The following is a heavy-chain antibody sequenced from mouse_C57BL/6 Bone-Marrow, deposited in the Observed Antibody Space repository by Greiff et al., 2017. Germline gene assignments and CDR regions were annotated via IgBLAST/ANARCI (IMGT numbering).Heavy chain of an antibody. CDR2: IDPSDSYT. J-gene: IGHJ2*01. V-gene: IGHV1-69*01. CDR3: ASEGYYYGSTGFDY. D-gene: IGHD1-1*01. CDR1: GYTFTSYW. Sequence: QVQLKQPGAELVMPGASVKLSCKASGYTFTSYWMHWVKQRPGQGLEWIGEIDPSDSYTNYNQKFKGKSTLTVDKSSSTAYMQLSSLTSEDSAVYYCASEGYYYGSTGFDYWGQGTTLTVSS.